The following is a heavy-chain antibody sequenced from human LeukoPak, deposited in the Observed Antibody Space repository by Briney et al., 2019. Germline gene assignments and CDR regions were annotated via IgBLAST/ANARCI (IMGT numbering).Heavy chain of an antibody. V-gene: IGHV1-69*01. J-gene: IGHJ4*02. CDR3: ASSGPPVGIAADLIGRREWHFDS. D-gene: IGHD6-13*01. CDR1: GGTFSSYA. CDR2: IIPIFGTA. Sequence: VASVKVSCTASGGTFSSYAISWVRQAPGQGLEWMGGIIPIFGTANYAQKFQGRVTITADESTSTAYMELSSLRSEATAVYYCASSGPPVGIAADLIGRREWHFDSWGQGTLVTVSS.